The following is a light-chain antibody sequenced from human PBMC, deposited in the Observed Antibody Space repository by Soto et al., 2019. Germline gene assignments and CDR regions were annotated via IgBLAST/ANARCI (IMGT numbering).Light chain of an antibody. Sequence: IRIYYSASSVSAEMRGCVSIPRRASRVISSWLAWYQQKPGKAPNLLIYAASNLQGGVPSRFSASGSGTDFTLTINSLQPEDFATYYCQQSNTFPITFGQGTLLENK. CDR3: QQSNTFPIT. J-gene: IGKJ5*01. CDR2: AAS. CDR1: RVISSW. V-gene: IGKV1-12*01.